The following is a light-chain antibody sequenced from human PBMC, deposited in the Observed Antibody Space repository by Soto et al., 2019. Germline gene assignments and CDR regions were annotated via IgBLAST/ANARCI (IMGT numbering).Light chain of an antibody. Sequence: QSALTQPPSASGSPGQSVTISCTGTSSDVGGYNYVSWYQQHPGKAPKLILYEVSKRPSGVPDRFAGSKSGNTASLTVSGLQTEDEADYYCSSYAGSNNYVFGTGTKLTVL. V-gene: IGLV2-8*01. CDR2: EVS. J-gene: IGLJ1*01. CDR3: SSYAGSNNYV. CDR1: SSDVGGYNY.